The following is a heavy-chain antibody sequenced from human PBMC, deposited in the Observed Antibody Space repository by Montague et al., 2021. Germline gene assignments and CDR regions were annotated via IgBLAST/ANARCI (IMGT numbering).Heavy chain of an antibody. V-gene: IGHV3-74*01. J-gene: IGHJ3*02. CDR3: ARNLASAAPGAFDI. CDR1: GFGFSSYW. CDR2: ITLDGSST. D-gene: IGHD6-13*01. Sequence: SLRLSWSASGFGFSSYWMHWVRQAPGKGLLWVSRITLDGSSTTFADSVKGRFTTSRDNAKATLYLQMNSLRVEDTAVYYCARNLASAAPGAFDIWGQGTMVTVSS.